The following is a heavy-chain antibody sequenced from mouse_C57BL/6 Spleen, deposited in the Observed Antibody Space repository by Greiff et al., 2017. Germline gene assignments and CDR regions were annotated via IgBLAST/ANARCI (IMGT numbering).Heavy chain of an antibody. J-gene: IGHJ2*01. D-gene: IGHD1-1*01. CDR3: ARGLLPDY. V-gene: IGHV5-17*01. CDR2: ISSGSSTI. Sequence: EVNLVESGGGLVKPGGSLTLSCAASGFTFSDYGMHWVRQAPEKGLEWVAYISSGSSTIYYADTVKGRFTISRDNAKNTLFLQMTSLRSEDTAMYYCARGLLPDYWGQGTTLTVSS. CDR1: GFTFSDYG.